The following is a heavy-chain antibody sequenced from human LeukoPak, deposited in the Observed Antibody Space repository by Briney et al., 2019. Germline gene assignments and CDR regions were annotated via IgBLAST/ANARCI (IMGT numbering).Heavy chain of an antibody. J-gene: IGHJ4*02. CDR2: INSDGSST. CDR3: ARGYCSSTSCYSFDY. CDR1: GFTFSSYW. D-gene: IGHD2-2*02. V-gene: IGHV3-74*01. Sequence: PGGSLRLSCAASGFTFSSYWMHWVRQAPGKGLVWVSRINSDGSSTSYADSVKGRFTISRDNAKNTLYLQMNSLRAEDTAVYYCARGYCSSTSCYSFDYWGQGTLVTVSS.